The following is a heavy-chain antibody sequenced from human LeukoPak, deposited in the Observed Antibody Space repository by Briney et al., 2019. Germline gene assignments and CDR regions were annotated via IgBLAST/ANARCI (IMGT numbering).Heavy chain of an antibody. CDR3: ARASTAASLYYYGMDV. CDR2: ISYDGSNK. CDR1: GFTFSSYA. V-gene: IGHV3-30-3*01. Sequence: GGSLRLSCAASGFTFSSYAMHWVRQAPGKGLEWVAVISYDGSNKYYADSVKGRFTISRDNSKNTLYLQMNSLRAEDTAVYYCARASTAASLYYYGMDVWGQGTTVTVSS. D-gene: IGHD6-13*01. J-gene: IGHJ6*02.